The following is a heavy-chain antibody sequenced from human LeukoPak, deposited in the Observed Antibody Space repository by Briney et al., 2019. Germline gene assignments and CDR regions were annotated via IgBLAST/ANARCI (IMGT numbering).Heavy chain of an antibody. CDR1: GFTFSSYE. J-gene: IGHJ4*02. CDR3: ARTDITMVRGFDY. V-gene: IGHV3-48*03. CDR2: ISSSGSTI. Sequence: GGSLRLSCAASGFTFSSYEMNWVRQAPGKGLEWVSYISSSGSTIYYADSVKGRFTISRDNAKNSLYLQMNSLRAEDTAVYYCARTDITMVRGFDYWGQGTLVTVSS. D-gene: IGHD3-10*01.